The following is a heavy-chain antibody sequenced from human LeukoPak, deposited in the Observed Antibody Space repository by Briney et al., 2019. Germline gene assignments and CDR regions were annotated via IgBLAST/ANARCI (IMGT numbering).Heavy chain of an antibody. CDR3: ARGEVGGYYYYYYMDV. CDR2: INHSGST. CDR1: GVSFSGYY. J-gene: IGHJ6*03. Sequence: PPETLSLTCAVYGVSFSGYYWSWIRQPPGKGLEWIGEINHSGSTNYNPSLKSRVTISVDTSKNQFSLKLSSVTAADTAVYYCARGEVGGYYYYYYMDVWGKGTTVTVSS. V-gene: IGHV4-34*01. D-gene: IGHD1-26*01.